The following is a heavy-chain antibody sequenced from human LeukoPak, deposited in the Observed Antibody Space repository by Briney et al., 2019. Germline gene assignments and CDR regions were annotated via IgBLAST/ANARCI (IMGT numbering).Heavy chain of an antibody. V-gene: IGHV3-48*03. D-gene: IGHD6-19*01. J-gene: IGHJ6*03. CDR1: GFTVSSFE. CDR3: ATSLSGWGTYHDLDV. Sequence: GGSLRLTCAGSGFTVSSFEINWVRQAPGKGLEWVSFIAVDGTTYYADSVKGRFTLSRDNAKNSLYLQMNSLRAEDTAVYYCATSLSGWGTYHDLDVWGKGTTVTISS. CDR2: IAVDGTT.